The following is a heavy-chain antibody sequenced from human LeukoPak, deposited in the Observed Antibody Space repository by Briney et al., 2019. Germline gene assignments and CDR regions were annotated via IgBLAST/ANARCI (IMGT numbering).Heavy chain of an antibody. D-gene: IGHD1-26*01. CDR1: GFTFDDYA. CDR2: ISWNSGSI. Sequence: PGRSLRLSCAASGFTFDDYAMHWVRQAPGKGLEWVSGISWNSGSIGYADSVKGRFTISRDNAKNSLYLQMNSLRAEDTALYYCATIVGATGNDYWGQGTLVTVSS. J-gene: IGHJ4*02. V-gene: IGHV3-9*01. CDR3: ATIVGATGNDY.